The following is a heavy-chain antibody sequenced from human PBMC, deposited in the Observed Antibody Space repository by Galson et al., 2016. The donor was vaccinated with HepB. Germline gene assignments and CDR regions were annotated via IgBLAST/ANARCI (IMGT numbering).Heavy chain of an antibody. CDR1: GYSFTDYW. J-gene: IGHJ4*01. CDR3: ARRLTYDSKIWDIDY. Sequence: HSGAELKKPLESLRISCKGSGYSFTDYWVGWGRQMPGTGLEWSGTIPPGASHTRYTPSFQGQVTISADKSISLGYLQWSSLKASATDIYYCARRLTYDSKIWDIDYWGQGTLVTVSS. CDR2: IPPGASHT. V-gene: IGHV5-51*01. D-gene: IGHD3-16*01.